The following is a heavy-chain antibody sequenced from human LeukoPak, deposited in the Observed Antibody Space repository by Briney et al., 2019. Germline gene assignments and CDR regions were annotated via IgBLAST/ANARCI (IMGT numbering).Heavy chain of an antibody. Sequence: GGSLRLSCAASGFTFSSYWMHWVRQAPGKGLVWVSRTNSDGSSTSYADSVKGRFTISRDNAKNTLYLQMNSLRAEDTAVYYCARADTMIVVGFDYWGQGTLVTVSS. V-gene: IGHV3-74*01. CDR3: ARADTMIVVGFDY. J-gene: IGHJ4*02. CDR1: GFTFSSYW. CDR2: TNSDGSST. D-gene: IGHD3-22*01.